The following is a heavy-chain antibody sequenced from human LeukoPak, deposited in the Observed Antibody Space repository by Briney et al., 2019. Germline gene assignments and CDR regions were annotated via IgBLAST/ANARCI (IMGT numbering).Heavy chain of an antibody. CDR2: IKQDGSEK. J-gene: IGHJ4*02. Sequence: GGSLRLSCAASGFTFSSYWMTWVRQAPGKGLEWVANIKQDGSEKYYVDSVKGRFTISRDNAKNSLYLQMNSLRAEDTAVYYCARDRRCSSTSCYYCDYWGQGTLVTVSS. V-gene: IGHV3-7*04. CDR1: GFTFSSYW. CDR3: ARDRRCSSTSCYYCDY. D-gene: IGHD2-2*01.